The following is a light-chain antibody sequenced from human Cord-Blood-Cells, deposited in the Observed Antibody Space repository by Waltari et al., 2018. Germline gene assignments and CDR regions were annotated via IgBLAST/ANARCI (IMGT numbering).Light chain of an antibody. CDR2: EGS. J-gene: IGLJ2*01. CDR3: CSYAGSSTLV. V-gene: IGLV2-23*01. CDR1: SSDDGSYNL. Sequence: QSALTQPASVSGSPGQSITISCTGTSSDDGSYNLVSWYQRHPGKAPKLMIYEGSKRPSGVSNRFSGSKSGNTASLTISGLQAEDEADYYCCSYAGSSTLVFGGGTKLTVL.